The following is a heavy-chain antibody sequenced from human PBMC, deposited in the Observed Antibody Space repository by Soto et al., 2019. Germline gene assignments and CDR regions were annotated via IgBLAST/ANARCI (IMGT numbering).Heavy chain of an antibody. CDR3: AVGPRMRLAGGGY. Sequence: QVLLEQWGAGLLKPSETLSLTCAVYGGSFSGYYWTWIRQPPGRGLVRLGVINHSGITDYKPSLKYRVFIPIDPPKDQFSSNLHSVTAPDTAVSYCAVGPRMRLAGGGYWRQATLVTVSS. D-gene: IGHD6-25*01. J-gene: IGHJ4*01. V-gene: IGHV4-34*01. CDR2: INHSGIT. CDR1: GGSFSGYY.